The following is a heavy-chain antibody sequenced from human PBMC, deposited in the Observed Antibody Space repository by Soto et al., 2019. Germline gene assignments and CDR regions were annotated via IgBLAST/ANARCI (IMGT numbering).Heavy chain of an antibody. Sequence: SVKVSCKASGGTFSSYPISWVRQAPGQGLEWMGGIIPIIGTAAYTQKFQGRVTITADKSTGTAYMVLSSLRSEDTALYYCATQSYYYDRCRYAYDAFDIWGQGTMVTVSS. J-gene: IGHJ3*02. CDR1: GGTFSSYP. CDR3: ATQSYYYDRCRYAYDAFDI. CDR2: IIPIIGTA. D-gene: IGHD3-22*01. V-gene: IGHV1-69*06.